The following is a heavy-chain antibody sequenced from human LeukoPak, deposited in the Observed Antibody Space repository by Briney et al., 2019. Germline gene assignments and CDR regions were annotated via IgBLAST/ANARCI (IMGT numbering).Heavy chain of an antibody. D-gene: IGHD6-19*01. CDR1: GFSFSSYG. CDR3: ARVGWYGVAGTPIDY. V-gene: IGHV3-48*04. J-gene: IGHJ4*02. CDR2: ISSNNYTI. Sequence: PGGSLRLSCAGSGFSFSSYGMHWVRQAPGKGLEWVSYISSNNYTIYYADSVKGRFTISRDNAKNSLSLQMNSLRAEDTAVYYCARVGWYGVAGTPIDYWGQGTLVTVSS.